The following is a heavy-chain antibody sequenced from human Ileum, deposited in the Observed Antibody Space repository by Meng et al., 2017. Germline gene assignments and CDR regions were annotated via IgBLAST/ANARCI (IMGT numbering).Heavy chain of an antibody. V-gene: IGHV1-3*01. D-gene: IGHD3-22*01. CDR3: ARFSSGYFFGY. CDR2: INAGNGDT. Sequence: VQRVQSGAEVKKPGASVKVSCKASGYTFSNYAMNWVRQAPGQRLEWMGWINAGNGDTKYSQKFQGRVTITRDTSASTGYMELSSLRSEDTAVYYCARFSSGYFFGYWGQGTLVTVSS. J-gene: IGHJ4*02. CDR1: GYTFSNYA.